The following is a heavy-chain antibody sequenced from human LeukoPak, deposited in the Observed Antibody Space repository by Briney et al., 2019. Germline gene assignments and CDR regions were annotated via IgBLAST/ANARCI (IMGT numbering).Heavy chain of an antibody. D-gene: IGHD4-4*01. CDR2: INHSGST. V-gene: IGHV4-34*01. CDR1: GGSFSGYY. J-gene: IGHJ5*02. CDR3: ARGLTTT. Sequence: SETLSLTCAVYGGSFSGYYWSWIRQPPGKGLEWIGEINHSGSTNYNPSLKSRVTVSVDTSRNQFSLKLSSVTAADTAVYYCARGLTTTWGQGTLVTVSS.